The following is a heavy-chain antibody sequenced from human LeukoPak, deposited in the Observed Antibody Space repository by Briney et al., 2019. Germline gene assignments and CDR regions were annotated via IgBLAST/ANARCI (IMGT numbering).Heavy chain of an antibody. CDR2: ISFDRYHQ. CDR3: VKDFYGSGSPPHFDF. V-gene: IGHV3-30*18. CDR1: GFTFRSFA. J-gene: IGHJ4*02. Sequence: GKSLRLSCAASGFTFRSFAMHWVRQAPGKGLEWVALISFDRYHQFYADSVKGRFIISRDNAKNTFYLQMNSLRVEDTALYYCVKDFYGSGSPPHFDFWGQGTLVPVS. D-gene: IGHD3-10*01.